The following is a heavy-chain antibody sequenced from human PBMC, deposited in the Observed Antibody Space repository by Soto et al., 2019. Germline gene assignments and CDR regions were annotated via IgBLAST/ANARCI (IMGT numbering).Heavy chain of an antibody. CDR2: IYYTGTT. J-gene: IGHJ5*01. CDR3: ARLGGFYQSLDS. V-gene: IGHV4-59*08. D-gene: IGHD3-22*01. Sequence: PSETLSLTCTVSGGSISTYYWSWIRQPPGKGLEWIGYIYYTGTTTYNPSFKNRLTISVDSSKNQFSLKLTSVTAADTAVYYCARLGGFYQSLDSWGQGALVTVSS. CDR1: GGSISTYY.